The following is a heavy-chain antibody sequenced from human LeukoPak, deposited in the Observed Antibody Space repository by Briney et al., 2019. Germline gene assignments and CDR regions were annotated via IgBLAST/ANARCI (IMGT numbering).Heavy chain of an antibody. J-gene: IGHJ4*02. CDR2: VSSSSSTI. CDR3: ARSSCTNGVCYSDFDY. D-gene: IGHD2-8*01. V-gene: IGHV3-48*04. CDR1: GFTFSSYS. Sequence: GGSLRLSCAASGFTFSSYSMNWVRQATGKGLEWVSYVSSSSSTIYYADSVKGRFTISRDNAKNSLYLQMNSLRAEDTAVYYCARSSCTNGVCYSDFDYWGQGTLVTVSS.